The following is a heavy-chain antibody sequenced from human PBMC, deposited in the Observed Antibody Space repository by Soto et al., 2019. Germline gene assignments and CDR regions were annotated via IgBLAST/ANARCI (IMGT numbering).Heavy chain of an antibody. D-gene: IGHD6-19*01. Sequence: PSETLSLTCAAYGGSFSGYYWSWIRQPPGKGLEWIGEINHSGSTNYNPSLKSRVTISVDTSKNQFSLKLSSVTAADTAVYYCARGPRLRIAVAGTRWFDPWGQGTLVTVSS. V-gene: IGHV4-34*01. J-gene: IGHJ5*02. CDR1: GGSFSGYY. CDR2: INHSGST. CDR3: ARGPRLRIAVAGTRWFDP.